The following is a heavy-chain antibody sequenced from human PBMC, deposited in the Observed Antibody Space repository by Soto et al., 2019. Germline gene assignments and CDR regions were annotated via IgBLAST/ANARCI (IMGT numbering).Heavy chain of an antibody. CDR1: GFTFNYFW. D-gene: IGHD6-6*01. V-gene: IGHV3-74*01. J-gene: IGHJ3*01. Sequence: EVHLVESGGGLVQPGGSLRLSCEASGFTFNYFWMHWVRQAPGKGLMWVSSINSDAASSSYADSVEGRFTISKENTKNTVYLEMGELSVEATTVYYCISDGDRSRADAFDFWGHGTMVTVSS. CDR3: ISDGDRSRADAFDF. CDR2: INSDAASS.